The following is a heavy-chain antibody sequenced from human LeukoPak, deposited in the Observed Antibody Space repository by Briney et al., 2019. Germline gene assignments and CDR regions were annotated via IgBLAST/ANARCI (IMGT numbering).Heavy chain of an antibody. D-gene: IGHD5-24*01. J-gene: IGHJ6*02. CDR3: ARGATIWYGMDV. V-gene: IGHV3-33*01. CDR1: GFTFSSHG. Sequence: GGSLRLSCAASGFTFSSHGMHGVRQAPGKGLEGVAVIWYDGGKKYYADTVKGRLTISRDNSKNTLFLQMNSLRAEDTAVYYCARGATIWYGMDVWGQGTTVTVSS. CDR2: IWYDGGKK.